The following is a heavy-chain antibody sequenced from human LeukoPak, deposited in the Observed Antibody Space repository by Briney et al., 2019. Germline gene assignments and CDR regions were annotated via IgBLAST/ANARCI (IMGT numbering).Heavy chain of an antibody. CDR1: GGSISSSSYY. V-gene: IGHV4-39*01. CDR2: IYYSGST. J-gene: IGHJ3*02. D-gene: IGHD6-6*01. CDR3: ARFRIAARDAFDI. Sequence: SETLSLTCTVSGGSISSSSYYWGWIRQPPGKGLEWIGSIYYSGSTYYNPSLKSRVTISVDTSKNQFSLKLSSVTAADTAVYYCARFRIAARDAFDIWGQGTMVTVSS.